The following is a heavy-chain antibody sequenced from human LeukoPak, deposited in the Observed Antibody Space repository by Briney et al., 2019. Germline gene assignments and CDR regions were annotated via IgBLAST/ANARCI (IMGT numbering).Heavy chain of an antibody. CDR3: AKLGGSSWGASFDY. J-gene: IGHJ4*02. CDR1: GFTFSSYA. D-gene: IGHD6-6*01. V-gene: IGHV3-23*01. Sequence: GGSLRLSCAASGFTFSSYAMSWVRQAPGKGLEWVSAISGGGGSTYYADSVKGRFTISRDNSKNTLYLQMNSLRAEDTAVYYCAKLGGSSWGASFDYWGQGTLVTVSS. CDR2: ISGGGGST.